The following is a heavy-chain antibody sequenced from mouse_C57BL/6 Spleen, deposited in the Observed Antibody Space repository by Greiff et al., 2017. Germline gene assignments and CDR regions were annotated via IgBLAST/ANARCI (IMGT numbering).Heavy chain of an antibody. CDR1: GYTFTEYT. J-gene: IGHJ3*01. CDR2: FYPGSGSI. CDR3: ARHEEGIYYDYDVGAWFAY. Sequence: VQLQQSGAELVKPGASVKLSWKASGYTFTEYTIHWVKQRSGQGLEWIGWFYPGSGSIKYNEKFKDKATLTADKSSSTVYMELSRLTSEDSAVYFCARHEEGIYYDYDVGAWFAYWGQGTLVTVSA. D-gene: IGHD2-4*01. V-gene: IGHV1-62-2*01.